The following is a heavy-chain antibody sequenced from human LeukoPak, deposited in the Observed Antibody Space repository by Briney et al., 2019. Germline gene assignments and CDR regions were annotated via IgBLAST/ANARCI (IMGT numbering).Heavy chain of an antibody. CDR3: ATGYSYGYDY. D-gene: IGHD5-18*01. V-gene: IGHV3-74*01. Sequence: GGFLRLSCAASGLTFSDFWMHWVRQPPGKGLVWVALVKGDGRTTIYADSVKGRFTISRDNAKNTLYLQMNSLRADDSGVYYCATGYSYGYDYWGQGVLVTVS. CDR2: VKGDGRTT. J-gene: IGHJ4*02. CDR1: GLTFSDFW.